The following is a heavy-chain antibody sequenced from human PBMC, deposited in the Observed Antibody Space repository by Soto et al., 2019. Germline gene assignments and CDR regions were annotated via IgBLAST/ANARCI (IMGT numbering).Heavy chain of an antibody. D-gene: IGHD2-2*02. CDR2: IIPIFGTA. J-gene: IGHJ6*02. CDR3: ARGNEDIVVVPSAIYYYYGMDV. V-gene: IGHV1-69*06. Sequence: QVQLVQSGAEVKKPGSSVKVSCKASGGTFSSYAISWVRQAPGQGLEWMGGIIPIFGTANYAQKFQGRVTITADKSTSTAYIELSSLRSEDTAVYYCARGNEDIVVVPSAIYYYYGMDVWGQGTTVTVSS. CDR1: GGTFSSYA.